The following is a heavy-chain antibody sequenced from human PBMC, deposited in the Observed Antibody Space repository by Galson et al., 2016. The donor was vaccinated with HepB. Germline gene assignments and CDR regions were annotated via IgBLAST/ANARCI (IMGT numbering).Heavy chain of an antibody. D-gene: IGHD3-10*01. J-gene: IGHJ6*02. CDR1: GFTFINYA. V-gene: IGHV3-23*01. CDR2: ISPSGGTT. Sequence: SLRLSCAVSGFTFINYAMSWVRQAPGKGLEWVSSISPSGGTTYYADSVKGRFTISRDNAKNSLYLKMKTLRAEDTALYYCVRGPSSGTYFSNKYYGLDVWGQGTTVTVSS. CDR3: VRGPSSGTYFSNKYYGLDV.